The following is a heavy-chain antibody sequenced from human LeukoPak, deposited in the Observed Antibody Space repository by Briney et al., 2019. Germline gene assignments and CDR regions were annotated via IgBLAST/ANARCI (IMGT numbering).Heavy chain of an antibody. J-gene: IGHJ6*04. D-gene: IGHD3-10*01. Sequence: ASVTVSCKASGYTFTSYAMHWVRQAPGQRLEWMGWINAGNGNTKYSQKFQGRVTITRDTSASTAYMELSSLRSEDTAVYYCAITPIKKYYYGSGSPKPLDYYYGMDVWGKGTTVTVSS. CDR2: INAGNGNT. CDR3: AITPIKKYYYGSGSPKPLDYYYGMDV. CDR1: GYTFTSYA. V-gene: IGHV1-3*01.